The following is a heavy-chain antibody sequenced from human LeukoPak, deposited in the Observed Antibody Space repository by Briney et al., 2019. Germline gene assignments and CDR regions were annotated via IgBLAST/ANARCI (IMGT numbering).Heavy chain of an antibody. CDR3: ARDWLSVDTAMEGDAFDI. J-gene: IGHJ3*02. Sequence: GGSLRLSCAASGFTFGSYAMSWVRQAPGKGLEWVSYISGRGGSTYYADSVKGRFTISRDNSKNTLYLQMNSLRAEDTAVYYCARDWLSVDTAMEGDAFDIWGQGTMVTVSS. CDR2: ISGRGGST. D-gene: IGHD5-18*01. V-gene: IGHV3-23*01. CDR1: GFTFGSYA.